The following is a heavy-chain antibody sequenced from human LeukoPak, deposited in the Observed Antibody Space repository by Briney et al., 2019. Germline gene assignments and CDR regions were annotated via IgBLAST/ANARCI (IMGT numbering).Heavy chain of an antibody. Sequence: PSETLSLTCAVYGGSFSGYYWSWIRQPPGKGLEWIGEINHSGSTNYNPSLKSRVTISVDTSKNQFSLKLSSVTAADTAVYYCARQGHCSGGSCTDYWGQGTLVTVSS. V-gene: IGHV4-34*01. D-gene: IGHD2-15*01. CDR3: ARQGHCSGGSCTDY. CDR2: INHSGST. J-gene: IGHJ4*02. CDR1: GGSFSGYY.